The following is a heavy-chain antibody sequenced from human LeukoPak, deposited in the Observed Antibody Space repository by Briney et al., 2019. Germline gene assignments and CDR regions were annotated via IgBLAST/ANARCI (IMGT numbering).Heavy chain of an antibody. J-gene: IGHJ4*02. CDR1: GYTFTSYG. CDR2: ISAYNGNT. D-gene: IGHD6-19*01. CDR3: TSSGRGFTSGWANRRYQFDY. V-gene: IGHV1-18*01. Sequence: GASVKVSCKASGYTFTSYGISWVRQAPGQGLEWMGWISAYNGNTNYAQKLQGRVTMTTDTSTSTAYMELRSLRSDDTAVYFCTSSGRGFTSGWANRRYQFDYWGQGSLVTVSS.